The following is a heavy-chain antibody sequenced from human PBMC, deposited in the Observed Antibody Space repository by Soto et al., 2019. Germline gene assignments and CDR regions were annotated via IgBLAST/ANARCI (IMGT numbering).Heavy chain of an antibody. CDR2: IHYSGST. Sequence: QVQLQESGPGLVNPSQTLSLTCAVSGGSISSGGAYYWSWIRQSPGKGLEWIAYIHYSGSTYYNSSLKSRVTMSVDTAKNQFSLKVSSVTAADTAVYYCARSPKGLGNFDYWGQGTLVTVSS. D-gene: IGHD3-10*01. CDR3: ARSPKGLGNFDY. CDR1: GGSISSGGAYY. V-gene: IGHV4-30-4*01. J-gene: IGHJ4*02.